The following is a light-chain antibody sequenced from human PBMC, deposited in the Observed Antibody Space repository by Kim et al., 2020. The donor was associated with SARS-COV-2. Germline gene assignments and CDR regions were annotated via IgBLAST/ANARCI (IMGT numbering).Light chain of an antibody. CDR1: QSVRGN. V-gene: IGKV3-15*01. CDR3: QQYNDWPIT. Sequence: VSPGERAPLSCRTRQSVRGNLAWYQQKPGQAPRLLIFGASTRATGIPARFSGSGSGTEFTLTISSLQSEDFAVYYCQQYNDWPITFGGGTKVDIK. CDR2: GAS. J-gene: IGKJ4*01.